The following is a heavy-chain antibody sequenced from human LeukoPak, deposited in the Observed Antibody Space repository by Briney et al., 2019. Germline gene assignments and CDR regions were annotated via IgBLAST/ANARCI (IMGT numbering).Heavy chain of an antibody. D-gene: IGHD2-8*01. CDR2: IYSGGTT. V-gene: IGHV3-66*01. J-gene: IGHJ4*02. Sequence: GGSLRLSCAASGFTVSDDYMSWVRQAPGKGLEWVSVIYSGGTTDYADSVKGRFTISRDNSKNTLYLQMNSLRAEDMAVYYCARDGVWATFDYWGQRTLVTVSS. CDR3: ARDGVWATFDY. CDR1: GFTVSDDY.